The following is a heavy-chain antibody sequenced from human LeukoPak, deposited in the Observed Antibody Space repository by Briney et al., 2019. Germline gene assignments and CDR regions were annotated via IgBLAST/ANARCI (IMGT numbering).Heavy chain of an antibody. V-gene: IGHV4-59*01. CDR3: ARGASGWYGGGNYFYYYMDV. CDR1: GGSISSYY. CDR2: IYYSGST. D-gene: IGHD6-19*01. Sequence: SETLSLTCTVSGGSISSYYWSWIRQPPGKGLEWIGYIYYSGSTNYNPSLKSRLTISVDTSKNEFSLKLNSVTAADTAVYYCARGASGWYGGGNYFYYYMDVWGIGTSVTISS. J-gene: IGHJ6*03.